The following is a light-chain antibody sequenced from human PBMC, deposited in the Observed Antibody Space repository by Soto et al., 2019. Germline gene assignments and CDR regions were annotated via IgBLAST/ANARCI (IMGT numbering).Light chain of an antibody. J-gene: IGLJ1*01. Sequence: QSVLTQPPSVSGSPGQSVTISCTGTSTDFVSYNRVSWYQQPPGTAPKLMIYGVSNRPSGVSNRFSGSKSGNTASLTISGLQAEDEADYYCSSHTMSSALQVFGTGTKVTVL. CDR3: SSHTMSSALQV. CDR2: GVS. V-gene: IGLV2-18*02. CDR1: STDFVSYNR.